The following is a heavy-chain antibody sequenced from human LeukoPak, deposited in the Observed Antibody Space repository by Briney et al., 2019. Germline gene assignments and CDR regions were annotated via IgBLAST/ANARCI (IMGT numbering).Heavy chain of an antibody. Sequence: SETLSLTCAVYGGSFSGYYWSWIRQPPGKGLEWIGSIYYSGSTYYNTSLKSRVTISLDTSRNQFSLKLNSVTAADTAVYYCARDSGTTGEVKFDPWGQGTLVTVSS. CDR2: IYYSGST. CDR3: ARDSGTTGEVKFDP. V-gene: IGHV4-34*01. D-gene: IGHD3-10*01. J-gene: IGHJ5*02. CDR1: GGSFSGYY.